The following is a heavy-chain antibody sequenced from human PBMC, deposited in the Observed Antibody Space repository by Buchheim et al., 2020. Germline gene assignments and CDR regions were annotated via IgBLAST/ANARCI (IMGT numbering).Heavy chain of an antibody. CDR1: GFTFSSDW. CDR3: ATGRLGAIDN. J-gene: IGHJ4*02. CDR2: INSDGSST. V-gene: IGHV3-74*01. Sequence: EVQLVESGGTLVQPGGSLRLSCAASGFTFSSDWMHWVRQAPGKGLVWVSRINSDGSSTSYADSVQGRFTISRVNAKHTLSLQMNSLRADDTAVYYCATGRLGAIDNWGQGTL. D-gene: IGHD1-26*01.